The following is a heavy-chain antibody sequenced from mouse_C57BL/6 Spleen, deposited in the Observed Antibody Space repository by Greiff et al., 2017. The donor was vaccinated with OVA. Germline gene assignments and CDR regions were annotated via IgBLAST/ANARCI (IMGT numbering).Heavy chain of an antibody. CDR3: ASLYDGYEGGYAMDY. Sequence: EVQRVESEGGLVQPGSSMKLSCTASGFTFSDYYMAWVRQVPEKGLEWVANINYDGSSTYYLDSLKSRFIISRDNAKNILYLQMSSLKSEDTATYYCASLYDGYEGGYAMDYWGQGTSVTVSS. D-gene: IGHD2-3*01. CDR2: INYDGSST. CDR1: GFTFSDYY. V-gene: IGHV5-16*01. J-gene: IGHJ4*01.